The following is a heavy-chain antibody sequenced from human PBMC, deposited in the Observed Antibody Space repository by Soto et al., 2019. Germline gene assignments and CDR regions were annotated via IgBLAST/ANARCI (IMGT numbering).Heavy chain of an antibody. CDR3: ARGVGSGSYYNQYNWFDP. CDR2: ISAYNGNT. V-gene: IGHV1-18*01. J-gene: IGHJ5*02. D-gene: IGHD3-10*01. Sequence: QVQLVQSGAEVKKPGASVKVSCKASGYTFTNYGISWVRQAPGQGLEWMGWISAYNGNTKYAQKLQGRVTMTTDTSTSTAYMELKSLRSDDTAVYYCARGVGSGSYYNQYNWFDPWGQGTLVTVSS. CDR1: GYTFTNYG.